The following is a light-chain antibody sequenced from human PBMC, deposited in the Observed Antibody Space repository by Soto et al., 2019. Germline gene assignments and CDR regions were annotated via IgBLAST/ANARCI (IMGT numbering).Light chain of an antibody. CDR2: EAS. CDR1: SNDVGGYNL. Sequence: QSVLTQPASVSGSPGQSITISCTGTSNDVGGYNLVSWYQQHPGKAPKLIIYEASERPSGVSDRFSGSRSGNTASLTISNLQAEDEADYSCCSFAGGATFVFGGGTKLTVL. J-gene: IGLJ2*01. CDR3: CSFAGGATFV. V-gene: IGLV2-23*02.